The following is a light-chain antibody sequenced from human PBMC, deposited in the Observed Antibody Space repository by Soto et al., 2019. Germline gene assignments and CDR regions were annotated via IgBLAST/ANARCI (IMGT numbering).Light chain of an antibody. Sequence: EIVMTQSPATLSVSPGERATLSCRASQSVSSNLAWYQQKPGQAPRLLIYGASTRATGIPARFSGSGSRTEFTLTITSLQSEDFAVYYCQQYNNCPPCTFGQGTKVQLK. J-gene: IGKJ1*01. CDR3: QQYNNCPPCT. V-gene: IGKV3-15*01. CDR2: GAS. CDR1: QSVSSN.